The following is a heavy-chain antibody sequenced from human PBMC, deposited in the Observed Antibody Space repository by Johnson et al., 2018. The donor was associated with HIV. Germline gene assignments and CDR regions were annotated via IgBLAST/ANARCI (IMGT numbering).Heavy chain of an antibody. CDR3: VRDTMITMVRGVRASTFDI. Sequence: VQLVESGGGLVQPGGSLRLSCAASGFTVSSNYMSWVRQAPGKGLEWVSVIYSGGSTYYADSVKGRFTISRDNSKNTLYLQMNSLRAEDTAVYYCVRDTMITMVRGVRASTFDIWGQGTMVTVSS. D-gene: IGHD3-10*01. CDR2: IYSGGST. V-gene: IGHV3-66*02. CDR1: GFTVSSNY. J-gene: IGHJ3*02.